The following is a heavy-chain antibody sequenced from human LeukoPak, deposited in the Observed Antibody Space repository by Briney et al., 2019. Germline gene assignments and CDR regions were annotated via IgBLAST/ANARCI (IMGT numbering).Heavy chain of an antibody. V-gene: IGHV3-23*01. CDR1: GFTFSSYA. CDR3: AKDRPVLRYFDRYGNFDY. D-gene: IGHD3-9*01. CDR2: ISGSGGST. Sequence: GGSLRLSCAASGFTFSSYAMSWVRQAPGKGLEWVSAISGSGGSTYYADSVKGRFTISRDNSKNTLYLQMNSLRAEDTAVYYCAKDRPVLRYFDRYGNFDYWGQGTLVTVSS. J-gene: IGHJ4*02.